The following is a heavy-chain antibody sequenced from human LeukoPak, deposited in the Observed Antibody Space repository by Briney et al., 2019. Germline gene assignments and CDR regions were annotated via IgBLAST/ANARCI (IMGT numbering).Heavy chain of an antibody. CDR1: GYTFSSYY. J-gene: IGHJ4*02. V-gene: IGHV1-46*01. D-gene: IGHD1-26*01. CDR3: ARSTSSSGRPLYYFDY. CDR2: IYCSGGTT. Sequence: GASVKVSCKASGYTFSSYYIHWVRQAPGQGLEWMGMIYCSGGTTNYAQKFQGRVTMTRDTATSTVYMGLSSLRSEDTAAFYCARSTSSSGRPLYYFDYWGQGSLLTVSS.